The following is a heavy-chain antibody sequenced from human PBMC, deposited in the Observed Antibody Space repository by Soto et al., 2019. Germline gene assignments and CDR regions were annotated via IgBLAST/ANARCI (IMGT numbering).Heavy chain of an antibody. D-gene: IGHD5-12*01. J-gene: IGHJ4*02. CDR1: GGSISSGDYY. V-gene: IGHV4-30-4*01. CDR3: ARDNPDYPLDY. Sequence: QVQLQESGPGLVKPSQTLSLTCTVSGGSISSGDYYWSWLRQPPGKGLEWIGYIYYSGSTYYNPSLKSRGTIAVDTAKNQFSLKLSSVTAADTAVYYCARDNPDYPLDYWGQGTLVPVSS. CDR2: IYYSGST.